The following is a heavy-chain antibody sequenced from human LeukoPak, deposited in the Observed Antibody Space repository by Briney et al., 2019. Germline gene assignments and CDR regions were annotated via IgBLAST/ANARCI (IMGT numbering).Heavy chain of an antibody. CDR1: GFTFSSYG. Sequence: GGSLRLSCVASGFTFSSYGMHWVRQAPGKGLEWVAVISYDGSNKYYADSVKGRFTISRGNSKNTLYLQMNSLRAEDTAVYYCAKEGYDYVWGSYRYSPYYYYGMDVWGQGTTVTVSS. D-gene: IGHD3-16*02. J-gene: IGHJ6*02. CDR3: AKEGYDYVWGSYRYSPYYYYGMDV. V-gene: IGHV3-30*18. CDR2: ISYDGSNK.